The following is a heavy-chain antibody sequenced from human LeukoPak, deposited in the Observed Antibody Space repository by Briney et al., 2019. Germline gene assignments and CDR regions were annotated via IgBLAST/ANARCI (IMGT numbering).Heavy chain of an antibody. CDR2: IRSKAYGGTT. J-gene: IGHJ4*02. CDR1: GFTFGDYA. D-gene: IGHD3-9*01. V-gene: IGHV3-49*04. Sequence: PGGSLRLSCTASGFTFGDYAMSWVRQAPGKGLEWVGFIRSKAYGGTTEYAASVKGRFTISRDDSKSIAYLQMNSLKTEDTAVYYCTRLRYFDWLLEYWGQGTLVTVSS. CDR3: TRLRYFDWLLEY.